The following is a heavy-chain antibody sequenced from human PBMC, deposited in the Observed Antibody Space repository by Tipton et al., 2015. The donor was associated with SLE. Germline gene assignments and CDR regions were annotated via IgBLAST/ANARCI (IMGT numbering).Heavy chain of an antibody. CDR2: IHYSGDT. D-gene: IGHD4-11*01. J-gene: IGHJ5*02. Sequence: TLSLTCTVSGDSISSRYWNWIRQPPGKGLEWIGYIHYSGDTSHNPSLKSRVTLSVDTSKNQFSLELTSVTAADTAVYYCAREDDSSYGNWFDPWGQGTLVAVSS. CDR3: AREDDSSYGNWFDP. CDR1: GDSISSRY. V-gene: IGHV4-59*11.